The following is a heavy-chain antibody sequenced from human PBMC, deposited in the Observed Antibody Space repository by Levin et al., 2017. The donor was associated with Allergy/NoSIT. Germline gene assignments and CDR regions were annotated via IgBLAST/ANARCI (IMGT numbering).Heavy chain of an antibody. CDR1: GGSISGSAYS. V-gene: IGHV4-39*07. Sequence: PSETLSLTCTVSGGSISGSAYSWGWIRQPPGTGLEWVGTISYTGSASYYPSLKSRVTISVDTSKTQVSLKLSSVTAADTAGYYCVRELRLGELSVSDYWGQGTLVTVSS. CDR3: VRELRLGELSVSDY. D-gene: IGHD3-16*02. CDR2: ISYTGSA. J-gene: IGHJ4*02.